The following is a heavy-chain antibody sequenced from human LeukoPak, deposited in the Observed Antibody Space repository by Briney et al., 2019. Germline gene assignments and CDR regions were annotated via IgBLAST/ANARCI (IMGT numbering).Heavy chain of an antibody. CDR3: ARSYCSSTSCYDWFDP. CDR2: MNPNSGNT. Sequence: ASVKVSCKASGYTFTSYDINWVRQATGQGLEWMGWMNPNSGNTGYAQKFQGRATMTRNTSISTAYMELSSLRSEDTAVYYCARSYCSSTSCYDWFDPWGQGTLVTVSS. D-gene: IGHD2-2*01. V-gene: IGHV1-8*01. J-gene: IGHJ5*02. CDR1: GYTFTSYD.